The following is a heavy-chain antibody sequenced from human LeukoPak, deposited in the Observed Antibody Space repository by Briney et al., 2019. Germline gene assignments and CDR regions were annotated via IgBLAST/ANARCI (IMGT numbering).Heavy chain of an antibody. CDR1: GFTFSSYW. V-gene: IGHV3-7*01. D-gene: IGHD3-10*01. Sequence: GGSLRLSCAASGFTFSSYWMSWVRQAPGKGLEWVANIKQDGSEKYYVDSVKGRFTISRDNAKNSLYLQMNSLRAEDTAVYYCARTQGFGGLSSRKAFDIWGQGTMVTVSS. J-gene: IGHJ3*02. CDR2: IKQDGSEK. CDR3: ARTQGFGGLSSRKAFDI.